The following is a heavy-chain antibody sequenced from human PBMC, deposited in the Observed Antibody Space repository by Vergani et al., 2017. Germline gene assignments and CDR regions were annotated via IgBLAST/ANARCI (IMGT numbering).Heavy chain of an antibody. V-gene: IGHV3-30*03. CDR2: ISYDGTQK. J-gene: IGHJ1*01. CDR1: GFPSSYYG. CDR3: ATKSCGTPGCQIGYFRE. Sequence: QVHLVESGGGVAQPGRSLRLSCVVSGFPSSYYGMHWVRQAPGKGLEWVAVISYDGTQKYYADSVKGRFTISRDNSKSTLYLQMNSLRTEDTAVYYCATKSCGTPGCQIGYFREWGQGTLVTVSS. D-gene: IGHD1-1*01.